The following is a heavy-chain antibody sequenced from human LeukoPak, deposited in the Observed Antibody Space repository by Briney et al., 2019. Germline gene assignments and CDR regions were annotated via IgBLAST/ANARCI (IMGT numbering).Heavy chain of an antibody. D-gene: IGHD3-3*01. J-gene: IGHJ5*02. V-gene: IGHV4-61*08. CDR1: GGSISSGGYH. CDR2: IYYSGST. Sequence: SQTLSLTCTVSGGSISSGGYHWSWIRQPPGKGLEWIGYIYYSGSTNYNPSLKSRVTISVDTSKNQFSLRLSSVTAADTAVYYCARAPDDLSWRSWFDPWGQGTLVTVSS. CDR3: ARAPDDLSWRSWFDP.